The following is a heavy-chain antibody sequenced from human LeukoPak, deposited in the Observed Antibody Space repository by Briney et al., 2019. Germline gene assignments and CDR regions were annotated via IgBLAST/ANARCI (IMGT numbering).Heavy chain of an antibody. CDR1: GFTFSSYA. CDR3: ARVGTRIVVEKSAYFQH. CDR2: ISSSSTYI. V-gene: IGHV3-21*01. D-gene: IGHD3-22*01. J-gene: IGHJ1*01. Sequence: PGGSLRLSCAASGFTFSSYAMSWVRQAPGKGLEWVSSISSSSTYIYYADSVKGRFTISRDNAKNSLYLQMNSLRAEDTAVYYCARVGTRIVVEKSAYFQHWGQGTLVTVSS.